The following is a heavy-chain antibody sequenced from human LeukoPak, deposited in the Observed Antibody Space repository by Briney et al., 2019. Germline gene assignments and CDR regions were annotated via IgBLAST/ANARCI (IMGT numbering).Heavy chain of an antibody. J-gene: IGHJ4*02. D-gene: IGHD1-26*01. CDR2: INHSGST. Sequence: SETLSLTCAVYGGSFSGYYWSWIRQPPGKGLEWIGEINHSGSTNYNPSLKSRVTITVDTSKNQFSLKLSSVTAADTAVYYCARKWELRRYFDYWGQGTLVTVSS. CDR1: GGSFSGYY. V-gene: IGHV4-34*01. CDR3: ARKWELRRYFDY.